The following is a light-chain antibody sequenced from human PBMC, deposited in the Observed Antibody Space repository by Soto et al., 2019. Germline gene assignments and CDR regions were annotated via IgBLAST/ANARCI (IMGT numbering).Light chain of an antibody. CDR3: QQYYTIPV. J-gene: IGKJ3*01. CDR1: QSVVYSSDNKNY. V-gene: IGKV4-1*01. CDR2: WAS. Sequence: DIVMTQSPDSLAVSLGERATIHCKSSQSVVYSSDNKNYLAWYQQKPGQSPKLLISWASTRESGVPDRFSGSGSGTDFTLTISSLQAEDVAVYYCQQYYTIPVFGPGTKVNIK.